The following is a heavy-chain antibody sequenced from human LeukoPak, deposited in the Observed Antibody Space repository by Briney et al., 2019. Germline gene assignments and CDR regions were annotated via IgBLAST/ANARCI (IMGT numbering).Heavy chain of an antibody. Sequence: SETLSLTCTVSGYSISSGYYWGWIRQPPGKGLEWIGSIYHSGSTYYNPSLKSRVTISVDTSKNQFSLKLSSVTAADTAVYYCARVSRDGYNYVDYWGQGTLVTVSS. CDR1: GYSISSGYY. CDR3: ARVSRDGYNYVDY. D-gene: IGHD5-24*01. CDR2: IYHSGST. J-gene: IGHJ4*02. V-gene: IGHV4-38-2*02.